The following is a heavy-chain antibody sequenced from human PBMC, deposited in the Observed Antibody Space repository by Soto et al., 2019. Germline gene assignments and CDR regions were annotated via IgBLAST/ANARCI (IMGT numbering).Heavy chain of an antibody. D-gene: IGHD3-9*01. J-gene: IGHJ6*02. CDR2: IKSKTDGGTT. CDR1: GFTFSNAW. CDR3: TTDKNQYFDPYYYYGMDV. V-gene: IGHV3-15*07. Sequence: PGGSLRLSCAASGFTFSNAWMNWVRQAPGKGLEWVGRIKSKTDGGTTDYAAPVKGGFTISRDDSKNTLYLQMNSLKTEDTAVYYCTTDKNQYFDPYYYYGMDVWGQGTTVTVSS.